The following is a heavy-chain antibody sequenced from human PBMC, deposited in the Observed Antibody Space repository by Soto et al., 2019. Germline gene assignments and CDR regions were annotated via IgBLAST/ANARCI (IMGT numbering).Heavy chain of an antibody. Sequence: QVQLVQSGAEVKKPGSSVKVSCKASGGTFSSYTISWVRQAPGQGLEWMGRIIPILGIANYAQKFQGRVTITADKSTSTAYMELSSLRSEDTAVYYCARGPPVYYSTDAAFDIWGQGTMVTVSS. CDR1: GGTFSSYT. J-gene: IGHJ3*02. CDR2: IIPILGIA. CDR3: ARGPPVYYSTDAAFDI. D-gene: IGHD3-22*01. V-gene: IGHV1-69*02.